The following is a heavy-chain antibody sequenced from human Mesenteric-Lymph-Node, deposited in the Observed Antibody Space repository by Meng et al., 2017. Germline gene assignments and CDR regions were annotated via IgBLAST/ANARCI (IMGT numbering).Heavy chain of an antibody. D-gene: IGHD4-17*01. CDR3: AREVGYGDYPHTYYYYYGMDV. CDR2: MYPSGSS. CDR1: GGSISGHF. V-gene: IGHV4-4*07. J-gene: IGHJ6*02. Sequence: SETLSLTCSVSGGSISGHFWSWIRQSAEKGLEWIGRMYPSGSSSYNPSLRSRVTISVDTSKNQFSLKLSSVTAADTAVYYCAREVGYGDYPHTYYYYYGMDVWGQGTTVTVSS.